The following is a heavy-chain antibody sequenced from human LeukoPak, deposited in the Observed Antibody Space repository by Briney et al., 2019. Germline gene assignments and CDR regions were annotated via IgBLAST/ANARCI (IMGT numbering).Heavy chain of an antibody. D-gene: IGHD2-2*01. CDR3: ASVYCSSTSCYGFDY. CDR2: INPSGGST. CDR1: GYTFTNYY. Sequence: ASVKVSCKASGYTFTNYYMHWVRQAPGQGLEWVGIINPSGGSTSYAQKFQGRVTMTRDTSTSTVYMELSSLRSEDTAVYYCASVYCSSTSCYGFDYWGQGTLVTVSS. V-gene: IGHV1-46*01. J-gene: IGHJ4*02.